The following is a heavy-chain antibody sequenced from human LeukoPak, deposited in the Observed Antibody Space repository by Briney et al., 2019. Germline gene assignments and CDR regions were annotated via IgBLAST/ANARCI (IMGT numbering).Heavy chain of an antibody. J-gene: IGHJ4*02. Sequence: SETLSLTCTVSGGSISSYYWSWIRQPPGRGLEWIANIYHTGSTNYNPSLSSRVTISIDTAKNQFSLKLTSVTAADTAVYYCARRGRNSSGWQDYLWGQGTLVTVSS. CDR2: IYHTGST. CDR1: GGSISSYY. CDR3: ARRGRNSSGWQDYL. D-gene: IGHD6-25*01. V-gene: IGHV4-59*01.